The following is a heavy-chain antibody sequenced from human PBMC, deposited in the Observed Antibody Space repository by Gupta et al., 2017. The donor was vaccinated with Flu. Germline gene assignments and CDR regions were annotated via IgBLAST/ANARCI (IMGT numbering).Heavy chain of an antibody. CDR3: AKDALVGYYYDSSGLDY. J-gene: IGHJ4*02. V-gene: IGHV3-23*01. CDR1: GFTFSSYA. CDR2: ISGSGGST. D-gene: IGHD3-22*01. Sequence: ESGGGLVQPGGSLRLSCAASGFTFSSYAMSWVRQAPGKGLEWVSTISGSGGSTYYADSVKGRFTISRDNSKNTLFLQMNSLRAEDTAVYYCAKDALVGYYYDSSGLDYWGQGTLVTVSS.